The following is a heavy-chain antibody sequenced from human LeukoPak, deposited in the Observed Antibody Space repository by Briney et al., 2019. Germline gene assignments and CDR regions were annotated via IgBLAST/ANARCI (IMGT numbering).Heavy chain of an antibody. Sequence: ASVTVSCKASGYTFTSYDINWVRQATGQGLEWMGWMNPNSANTGYAQKFQGRVTMTRNTSISTAYMELSSLRSEDTAVYYCARSHSGSYYNDAFDIWGQGTMVTVSS. D-gene: IGHD3-10*01. CDR2: MNPNSANT. CDR3: ARSHSGSYYNDAFDI. J-gene: IGHJ3*02. CDR1: GYTFTSYD. V-gene: IGHV1-8*01.